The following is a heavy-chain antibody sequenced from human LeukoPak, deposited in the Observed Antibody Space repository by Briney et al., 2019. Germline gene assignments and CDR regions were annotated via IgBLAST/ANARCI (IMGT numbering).Heavy chain of an antibody. CDR1: GFTFSSYA. Sequence: PGGSLRLSCAASGFTFSSYAMSWVRQAPGKGLEWVSAISGSGGSTYYADSVKGRFTISRDNSKNTLYLQMNSLRAEDTAVYYCAKRRGVARSPQPRGYFDYWGQGTLVTVSS. V-gene: IGHV3-23*01. CDR3: AKRRGVARSPQPRGYFDY. D-gene: IGHD3-3*01. CDR2: ISGSGGST. J-gene: IGHJ4*02.